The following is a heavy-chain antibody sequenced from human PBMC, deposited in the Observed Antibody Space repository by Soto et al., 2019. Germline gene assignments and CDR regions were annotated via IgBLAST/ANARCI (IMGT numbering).Heavy chain of an antibody. Sequence: QVQLVQSGAEVKKPGSSVTVSCKASGGTFSSYAISWVRQAPGQGLEWMGGIIPIFGTANYAQKFQGRVTITADESTSTADMELSSLRSEDTAVYYCARDVGGEYSSSIWFDPWGQGTLVIVSS. J-gene: IGHJ5*02. CDR2: IIPIFGTA. CDR3: ARDVGGEYSSSIWFDP. V-gene: IGHV1-69*01. D-gene: IGHD6-6*01. CDR1: GGTFSSYA.